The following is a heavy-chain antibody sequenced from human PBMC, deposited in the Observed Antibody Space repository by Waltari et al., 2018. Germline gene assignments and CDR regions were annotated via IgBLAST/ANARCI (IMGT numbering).Heavy chain of an antibody. CDR3: ARDALPLWGSGSYYFDY. J-gene: IGHJ4*02. CDR2: ISYDGSNK. V-gene: IGHV3-30*01. D-gene: IGHD3-10*01. CDR1: GFTFSSYA. Sequence: QVQLVESGGGVVQPGRSLRLSCAASGFTFSSYAMHWVRQAPGKGLEWVAVISYDGSNKYYADSVKGRFTISRDNSKNTLYLQMNSLRAEDTAVYYCARDALPLWGSGSYYFDYWGQGTLVTVSS.